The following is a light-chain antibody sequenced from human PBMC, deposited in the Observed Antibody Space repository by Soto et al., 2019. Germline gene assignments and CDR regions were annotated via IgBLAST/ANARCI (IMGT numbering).Light chain of an antibody. CDR2: DAS. J-gene: IGKJ1*01. Sequence: EIEMVQSPSALSASAGDTVTITCRASQKSSPWLAWYQQRPGQAPKLLMYDASSLKRGIPARFSGSGSGTDFTLTISSLQREDFATYHCQQSYSAPLTFGQGTKVDIK. CDR3: QQSYSAPLT. V-gene: IGKV1-39*01. CDR1: QKSSPW.